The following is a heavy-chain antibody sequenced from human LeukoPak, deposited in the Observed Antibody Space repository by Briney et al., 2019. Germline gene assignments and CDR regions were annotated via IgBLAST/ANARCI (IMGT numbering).Heavy chain of an antibody. CDR2: IYYSGST. Sequence: PSETLSLTCTVSGGSISSYYWSWIRQPPGKGLEWIGYIYYSGSTNYNPSLKSRVTISADTSKNQFSLKLSSVTAADTAVYYCARDCGTTVTTWRRHGMDVWGQGTTVTVSS. J-gene: IGHJ6*02. CDR3: ARDCGTTVTTWRRHGMDV. V-gene: IGHV4-59*01. CDR1: GGSISSYY. D-gene: IGHD4-17*01.